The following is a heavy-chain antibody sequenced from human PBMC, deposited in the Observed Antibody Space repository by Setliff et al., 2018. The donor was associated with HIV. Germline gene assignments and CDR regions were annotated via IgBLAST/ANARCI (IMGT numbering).Heavy chain of an antibody. Sequence: SETLSLTCAVSGASFVGDNHWSWIRQTPERGLEWIAYFMYTDIHYVNYLNYRNPSLASRLSISVDKSKNQFSLTLSSVTAADTAVYYCARARSDWYNVRPYYFDLGGQGTPVTVS. J-gene: IGHJ4*02. D-gene: IGHD6-19*01. CDR1: GASFVGDNH. V-gene: IGHV4-30-4*01. CDR3: ARARSDWYNVRPYYFDL. CDR2: FMYTDIHYVNYLN.